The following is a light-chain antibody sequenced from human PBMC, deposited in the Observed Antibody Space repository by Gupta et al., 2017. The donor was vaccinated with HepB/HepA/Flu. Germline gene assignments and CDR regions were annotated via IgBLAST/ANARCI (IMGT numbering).Light chain of an antibody. CDR2: AAS. CDR3: RQDKKYPFT. Sequence: DTQMTQSPSSLSASVGDRVTITCRASQGITKSLGWFQQKPGKTPKPLIYAASRLQGGVPSKFSGSGSGTDFTLTISSLQPEDFATYYCRQDKKYPFTFGGGTKVEIK. V-gene: IGKV1-16*02. CDR1: QGITKS. J-gene: IGKJ4*01.